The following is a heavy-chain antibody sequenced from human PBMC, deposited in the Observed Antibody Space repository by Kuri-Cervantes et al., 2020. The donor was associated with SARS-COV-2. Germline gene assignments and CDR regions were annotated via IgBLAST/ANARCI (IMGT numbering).Heavy chain of an antibody. CDR3: ARGGNPAWNMDV. Sequence: GESLKISCAACGFTFSSYDMHWVRQATGKGLEWVSAIGTAGDTYYPGSVKGQFTISRENAKNSLYLQMNSLRAGDTAVYHCARGGNPAWNMDVWGKGTTVTVSS. CDR2: IGTAGDT. J-gene: IGHJ6*03. D-gene: IGHD4-23*01. CDR1: GFTFSSYD. V-gene: IGHV3-13*03.